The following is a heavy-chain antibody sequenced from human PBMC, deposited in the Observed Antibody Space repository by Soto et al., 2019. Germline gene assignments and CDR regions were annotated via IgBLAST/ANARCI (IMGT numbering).Heavy chain of an antibody. Sequence: SATLSLTCAVYGGSFSGYYWSWIRQPPGKGLERIGEINHSGSTNYNPSLKSRVTISVDTSKNQFSLKLSSVTAADTAVYYCARGARGLVTSFYYYYGMDVWGQGTTVTVSS. CDR2: INHSGST. CDR1: GGSFSGYY. J-gene: IGHJ6*02. V-gene: IGHV4-34*01. D-gene: IGHD3-9*01. CDR3: ARGARGLVTSFYYYYGMDV.